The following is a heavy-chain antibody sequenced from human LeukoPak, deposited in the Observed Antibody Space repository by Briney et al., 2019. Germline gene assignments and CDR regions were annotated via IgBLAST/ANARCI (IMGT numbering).Heavy chain of an antibody. V-gene: IGHV3-30*18. CDR1: GFTFVRYG. CDR3: AKRPSDYGDYVTYFDY. CDR2: ISDDGRNK. Sequence: GRALRRSREASGFTFVRYGMHLVRKSPGQGLGWVCVISDDGRNKKYADSVKGRFTISRDNSKDTLYLQMNSLRDEDTAVYYCAKRPSDYGDYVTYFDYWGQGTLVTVSS. D-gene: IGHD4-17*01. J-gene: IGHJ4*02.